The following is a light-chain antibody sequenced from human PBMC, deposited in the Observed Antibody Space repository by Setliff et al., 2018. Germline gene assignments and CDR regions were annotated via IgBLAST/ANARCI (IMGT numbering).Light chain of an antibody. V-gene: IGLV2-8*01. CDR1: SSDIGAYNY. J-gene: IGLJ1*01. CDR3: SSYAGSNNFV. Sequence: QSVLTQPASVSGSPGQSITISCTGASSDIGAYNYVSWYQQHPGKAPQLIIYDVTKRPSGVPDRFSGSKSGNTASLTVSGLQADDEADYYCSSYAGSNNFVFGTGTKVTVL. CDR2: DVT.